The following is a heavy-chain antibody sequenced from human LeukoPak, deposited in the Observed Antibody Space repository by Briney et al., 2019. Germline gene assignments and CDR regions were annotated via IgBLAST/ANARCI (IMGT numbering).Heavy chain of an antibody. V-gene: IGHV1-18*01. J-gene: IGHJ4*02. CDR3: ARHGPAGPDYYDSSGYYYGYYFDY. CDR1: GYTFTSYG. D-gene: IGHD3-22*01. Sequence: ASVKVSCKASGYTFTSYGISWVRQAPGQGLEWMGWISAYNGNTNYAQKLQGRVTMTTDTSTSTAYMELRSLRSDDTAVYYCARHGPAGPDYYDSSGYYYGYYFDYWGQGTLVTVSS. CDR2: ISAYNGNT.